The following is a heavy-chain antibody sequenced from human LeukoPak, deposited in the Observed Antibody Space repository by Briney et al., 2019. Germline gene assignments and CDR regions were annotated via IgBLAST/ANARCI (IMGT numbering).Heavy chain of an antibody. CDR2: IIPIFGTA. D-gene: IGHD3-3*02. Sequence: GASVKVSCKASGGTFSSYAISWVRQAPGQGLEWMGGIIPIFGTANYAQKFQGRVTITADESTSTAYMELRSLRSDDTAVYYCARNHFQKDDYWGQGTLVTVSS. J-gene: IGHJ4*02. CDR3: ARNHFQKDDY. CDR1: GGTFSSYA. V-gene: IGHV1-69*13.